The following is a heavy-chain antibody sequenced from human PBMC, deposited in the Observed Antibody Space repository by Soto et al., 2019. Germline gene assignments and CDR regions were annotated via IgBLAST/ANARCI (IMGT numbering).Heavy chain of an antibody. CDR1: GFTFSSYA. CDR2: ISGSGGST. Sequence: VGSLRLSCAASGFTFSSYAMSWVRQAPGKGLEWVSAISGSGGSTYYADSVKGRFTISRDNSKNTLYLQMNSLRAEDTAVYYCAKTPYSSGWYFDYWGQGTLVTVSS. CDR3: AKTPYSSGWYFDY. D-gene: IGHD6-19*01. J-gene: IGHJ4*02. V-gene: IGHV3-23*01.